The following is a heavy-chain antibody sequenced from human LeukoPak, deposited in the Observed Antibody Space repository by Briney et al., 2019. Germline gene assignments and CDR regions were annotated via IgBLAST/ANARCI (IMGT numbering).Heavy chain of an antibody. CDR3: ARGVRAAAGTLN. Sequence: ASVEVSCKASGYTFTSYDINWVRQATGQGLEWMGWMNPNSGNTGYAQKFQGRVTMTRNTSISTAYVELSSLRSEDTAVYYCARGVRAAAGTLNWGQGTLVTVSS. D-gene: IGHD6-13*01. CDR1: GYTFTSYD. CDR2: MNPNSGNT. J-gene: IGHJ4*02. V-gene: IGHV1-8*01.